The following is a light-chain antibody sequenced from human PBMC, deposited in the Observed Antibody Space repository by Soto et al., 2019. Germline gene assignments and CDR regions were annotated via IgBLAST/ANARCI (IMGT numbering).Light chain of an antibody. CDR2: EVT. Sequence: VLTQPPSASGSPGQSVTISCTGTSSDVGTYNSVSWYQQHPGKAPKLMMYEVTKRPAGVPDRFSGSKSGNTASLTVSGLQAEDEADYYCSSYAGTHIFFGIGTKVTV. V-gene: IGLV2-8*01. CDR3: SSYAGTHIF. J-gene: IGLJ1*01. CDR1: SSDVGTYNS.